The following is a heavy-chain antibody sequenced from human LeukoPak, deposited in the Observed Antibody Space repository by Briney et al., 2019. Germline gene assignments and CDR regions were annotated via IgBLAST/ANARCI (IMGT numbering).Heavy chain of an antibody. D-gene: IGHD5-24*01. CDR2: IPSSGST. CDR3: ARERHGHPFDS. V-gene: IGHV4-4*07. CDR1: GGSFSGYY. J-gene: IGHJ4*02. Sequence: SETLSLTCAVYGGSFSGYYWSWIRQPAGKGLEWIGRIPSSGSTNYNPSLKSRVTISVDTSKNQFSLILSSVTAADTAVYYCARERHGHPFDSWGQGTLVTVSS.